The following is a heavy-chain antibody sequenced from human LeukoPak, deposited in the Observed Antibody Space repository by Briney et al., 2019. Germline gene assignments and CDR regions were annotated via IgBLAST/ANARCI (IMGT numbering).Heavy chain of an antibody. Sequence: SETLSLTCAVYGGSFSGYYWSWIRQPPGKGLEWIGEINHSGSTNYNPSLKSRVTISVDTSKNQFSLRLSSVTAADTAVYYCARVTGYIVEDYFDYWGQGTLVTVSS. D-gene: IGHD3-22*01. CDR2: INHSGST. CDR1: GGSFSGYY. CDR3: ARVTGYIVEDYFDY. V-gene: IGHV4-34*01. J-gene: IGHJ4*02.